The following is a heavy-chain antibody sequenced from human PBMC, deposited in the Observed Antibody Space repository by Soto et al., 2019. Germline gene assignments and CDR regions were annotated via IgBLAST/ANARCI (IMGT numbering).Heavy chain of an antibody. D-gene: IGHD6-13*01. Sequence: HPGGSLRLSCAASGFTFSSYAMHWVRQAPGKGLEWVAVISYDGSNKYYADSVKGRFTISRDNSKNTLYLQMNSLRAEDTAVYYCARDYRAYSSPIYYYYGMDVWGQGTTVTVSS. CDR2: ISYDGSNK. J-gene: IGHJ6*02. CDR1: GFTFSSYA. CDR3: ARDYRAYSSPIYYYYGMDV. V-gene: IGHV3-30-3*01.